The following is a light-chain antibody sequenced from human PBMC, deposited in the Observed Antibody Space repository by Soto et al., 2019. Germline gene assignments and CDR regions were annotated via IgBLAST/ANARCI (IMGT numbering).Light chain of an antibody. CDR3: QQYNNWTRT. Sequence: EIVITQSPATLSVSPGERATLSCRASQSVRSNLAWYQQKPGQAPRILIYGASTRATGIPARFSGSGAGTECTLTISSLQSEDFAVYYCQQYNNWTRTFGQGTKVDIK. CDR1: QSVRSN. CDR2: GAS. J-gene: IGKJ1*01. V-gene: IGKV3-15*01.